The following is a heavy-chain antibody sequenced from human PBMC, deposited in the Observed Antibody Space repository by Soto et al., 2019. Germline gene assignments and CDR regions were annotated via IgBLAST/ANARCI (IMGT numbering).Heavy chain of an antibody. CDR2: VSHDGRNT. CDR1: GFTFSDYA. J-gene: IGHJ4*02. CDR3: AKGGRQWLVTSDFNY. D-gene: IGHD6-19*01. V-gene: IGHV3-30*18. Sequence: GALRLSCAASGFTFSDYAMHWVRQAPGKGLEWVAVVSHDGRNTHYAESVKDRFTISRDRSKKKVTMKMTNLKAEDTAVYYCAKGGRQWLVTSDFNYWGQGA.